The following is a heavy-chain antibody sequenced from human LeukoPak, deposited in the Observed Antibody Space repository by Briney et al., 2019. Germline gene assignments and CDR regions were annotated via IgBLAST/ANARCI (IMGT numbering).Heavy chain of an antibody. D-gene: IGHD3-9*01. V-gene: IGHV4-34*01. J-gene: IGHJ3*02. CDR2: INHSGST. CDR1: GGSFSGYY. Sequence: SETLSLTCAVYGGSFSGYYWSWIRQPPGKGLEWIGEINHSGSTNYNPSLKSRVTISVDTSKNQFSLKLSSVTAADTAVYYCARGPGASFDWLFVTGEDAFDIWGQGTMVTVSS. CDR3: ARGPGASFDWLFVTGEDAFDI.